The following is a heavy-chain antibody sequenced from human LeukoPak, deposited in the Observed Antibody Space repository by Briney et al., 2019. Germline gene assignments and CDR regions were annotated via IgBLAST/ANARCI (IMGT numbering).Heavy chain of an antibody. CDR2: IKQDGSEK. J-gene: IGHJ3*02. V-gene: IGHV3-7*01. Sequence: GGSLRLSCAASGFTFSYYWMSWVRQAPGKGLEWLANIKQDGSEKYYVDSVKGRFTISRDNAKNSLYLQMNSLRADDTAVYYCGTGWGECSIINCHTGGDAFDMWGQGTMVTVSS. CDR1: GFTFSYYW. CDR3: GTGWGECSIINCHTGGDAFDM. D-gene: IGHD2-2*02.